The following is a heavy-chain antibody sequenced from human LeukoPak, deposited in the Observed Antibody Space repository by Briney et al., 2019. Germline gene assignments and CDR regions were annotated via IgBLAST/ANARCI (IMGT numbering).Heavy chain of an antibody. J-gene: IGHJ4*02. Sequence: GGSLRLSCAASGFTFSKSAMSWVRQAPGKGLEWVSAISGSGGSTYYADSVKGRFTISRDNSKNTLYLQMNSLRAEDTAVYYCAKDHLSIAVAGITSYWGQGTLVTVSS. D-gene: IGHD6-19*01. CDR2: ISGSGGST. V-gene: IGHV3-23*01. CDR1: GFTFSKSA. CDR3: AKDHLSIAVAGITSY.